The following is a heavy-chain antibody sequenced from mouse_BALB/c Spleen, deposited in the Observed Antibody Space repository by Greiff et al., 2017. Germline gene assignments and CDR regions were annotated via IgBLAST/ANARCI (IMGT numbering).Heavy chain of an antibody. D-gene: IGHD2-1*01. CDR2: ISNLAYSI. J-gene: IGHJ4*01. CDR1: GFTFSDYG. V-gene: IGHV5-15*02. CDR3: AREASTPMDY. Sequence: DVKLVESGGGLVQPGGSRKLSCAASGFTFSDYGMAWVRQAPGKGPEWVAFISNLAYSIYYADTVTGRFTISRENAKNTLYLEMSSLRSEDTAMYYCAREASTPMDYWGQGTSVTVSS.